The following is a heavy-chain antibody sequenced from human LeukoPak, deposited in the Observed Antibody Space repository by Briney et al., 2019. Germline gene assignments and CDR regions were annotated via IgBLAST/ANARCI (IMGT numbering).Heavy chain of an antibody. J-gene: IGHJ3*02. CDR3: AKDHGPGHYDSSGYPRRGDDAFDI. Sequence: GGSLRLSCAASGFTFSSYSMNWVRQAPGKGLEWVLVISGSGSSTYYADSVKGRFTISRDNSKNTLYLQMNSLRAEDTAVYYCAKDHGPGHYDSSGYPRRGDDAFDIWGQGTMVTVSS. CDR1: GFTFSSYS. D-gene: IGHD3-22*01. V-gene: IGHV3-23*01. CDR2: ISGSGSST.